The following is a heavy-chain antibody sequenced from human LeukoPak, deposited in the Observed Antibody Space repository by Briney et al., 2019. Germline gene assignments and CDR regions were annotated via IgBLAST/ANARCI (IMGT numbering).Heavy chain of an antibody. CDR3: AKGGGSSWYFGY. Sequence: GGSLRLSCAASGFTFSSYGMHWVRQAPGKGLEWVAVISYDGSNKYYADSVKGRFTISRDNSKNTLYLQMNSLRAEDMAVYYCAKGGGSSWYFGYWGQGTLVTVSS. J-gene: IGHJ4*02. D-gene: IGHD6-13*01. CDR1: GFTFSSYG. V-gene: IGHV3-30*18. CDR2: ISYDGSNK.